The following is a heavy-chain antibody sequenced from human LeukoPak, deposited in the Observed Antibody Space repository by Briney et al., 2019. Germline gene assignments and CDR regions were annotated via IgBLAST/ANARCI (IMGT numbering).Heavy chain of an antibody. D-gene: IGHD3-3*01. V-gene: IGHV3-33*06. CDR2: IWYDGSNK. J-gene: IGHJ4*02. Sequence: GGSLRLSFAASGFTFSSYGMHWVRQAPGKGLEWVAVIWYDGSNKYYADSVKGRFTISRDNSKNTLYLQMNSLRAEDTAVYYCAKDLNDFWSGYLFDYWGQGTLVTVSS. CDR1: GFTFSSYG. CDR3: AKDLNDFWSGYLFDY.